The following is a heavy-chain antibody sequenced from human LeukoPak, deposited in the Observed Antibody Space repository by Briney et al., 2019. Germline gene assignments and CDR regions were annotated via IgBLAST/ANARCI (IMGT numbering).Heavy chain of an antibody. J-gene: IGHJ4*02. CDR2: IYYSGST. V-gene: IGHV4-59*01. CDR3: ARAGGFFSPFGY. Sequence: PSETLSLPCTVSGGSISSYYWSWIRQPPGKGLEWIGYIYYSGSTNYNPSLKSRVTISVDTSKNQFSLKLSSVTAADTAVYYCARAGGFFSPFGYWGQGTLVTVSS. D-gene: IGHD3-3*01. CDR1: GGSISSYY.